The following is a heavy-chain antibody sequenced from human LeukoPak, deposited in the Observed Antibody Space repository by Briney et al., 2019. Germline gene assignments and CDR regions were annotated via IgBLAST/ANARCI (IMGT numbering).Heavy chain of an antibody. D-gene: IGHD3-10*01. CDR1: GFTFSYYA. V-gene: IGHV3-23*01. J-gene: IGHJ6*03. Sequence: GGSLRLSCAASGFTFSYYAMSWVRQAPGKGLEWVSAISGSGGSTYYADSVKGRFTISRDNSKNTLYLQMNSLRAEDTAVYYCARDGYHYYGSGTYFGYYYMDVWGKGTTVTISS. CDR2: ISGSGGST. CDR3: ARDGYHYYGSGTYFGYYYMDV.